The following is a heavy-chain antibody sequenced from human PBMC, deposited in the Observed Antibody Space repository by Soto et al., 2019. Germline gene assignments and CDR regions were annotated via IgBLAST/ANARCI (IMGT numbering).Heavy chain of an antibody. Sequence: GSLRLSCAASGFTFSSYDMDWVRQAPGKGLEWVSRISGSSSTMYYADSVKGRFTISRDNAKNALYLQMNSLRDEDTAVYYCATINYEFITYYAMGVWGQGTTVTVSS. CDR1: GFTFSSYD. CDR3: ATINYEFITYYAMGV. D-gene: IGHD3-3*01. V-gene: IGHV3-48*02. J-gene: IGHJ6*02. CDR2: ISGSSSTM.